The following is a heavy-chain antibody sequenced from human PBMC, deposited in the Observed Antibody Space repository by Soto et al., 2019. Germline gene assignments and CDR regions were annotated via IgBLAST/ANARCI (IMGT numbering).Heavy chain of an antibody. CDR2: VYNSGRT. CDR3: ARPLSSGWWGGFHY. Sequence: PSETLSLTCTVSGGSISSSDYSWGWIRQPPGKGLEWIASVYNSGRTNYNPSLESRVTISVDTSKNQFSLKLSSVTAADTAVFYCARPLSSGWWGGFHYWGQGALVTVSS. J-gene: IGHJ4*02. CDR1: GGSISSSDYS. V-gene: IGHV4-39*01. D-gene: IGHD6-19*01.